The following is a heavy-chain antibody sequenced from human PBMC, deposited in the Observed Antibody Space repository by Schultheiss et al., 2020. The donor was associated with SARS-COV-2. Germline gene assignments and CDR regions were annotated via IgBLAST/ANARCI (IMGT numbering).Heavy chain of an antibody. D-gene: IGHD3-3*01. V-gene: IGHV4-61*01. CDR2: IYYSGST. CDR1: GGSVNSGISY. Sequence: SQTLSLTCTVSGGSVNSGISYWTWIRQPPGKGLEWIGYIYYSGSTNYNPSLKSRVTISVDTSKNQFSLKLSSVTAADTAVYYCASSWSGYYTGEEGGYVYWGQGTLVTVSS. J-gene: IGHJ4*02. CDR3: ASSWSGYYTGEEGGYVY.